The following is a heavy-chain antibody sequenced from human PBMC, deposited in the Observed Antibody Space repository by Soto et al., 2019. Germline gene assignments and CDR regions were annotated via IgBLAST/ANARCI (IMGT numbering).Heavy chain of an antibody. CDR1: GYSFTSYW. D-gene: IGHD3-3*01. CDR3: ARHNDFWSGYYSSGMDV. V-gene: IGHV5-51*01. CDR2: IYPGDSDT. J-gene: IGHJ6*04. Sequence: GESLKISCMGSGYSFTSYWIGWVRQMPGKGLEWMGIIYPGDSDTRYSPSFQGQVTISADKSISTAYLQWSSLKASDTAVYYCARHNDFWSGYYSSGMDVWGKGTTVTVSS.